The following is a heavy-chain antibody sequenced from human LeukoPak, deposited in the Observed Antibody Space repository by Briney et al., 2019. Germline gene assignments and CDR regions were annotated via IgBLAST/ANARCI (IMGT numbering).Heavy chain of an antibody. J-gene: IGHJ3*02. CDR1: GFTFDDYA. D-gene: IGHD6-13*01. CDR2: ISWNSGSI. CDR3: AKDIAEEQQGNNAFDI. Sequence: PGGSLRLSCAASGFTFDDYAMHWVRQAPGKGLEWVSGISWNSGSIGYADSVKGRFTISRDNAKNSLYLQMNSLRAEDMALYYCAKDIAEEQQGNNAFDIWGQGTMVTVSS. V-gene: IGHV3-9*03.